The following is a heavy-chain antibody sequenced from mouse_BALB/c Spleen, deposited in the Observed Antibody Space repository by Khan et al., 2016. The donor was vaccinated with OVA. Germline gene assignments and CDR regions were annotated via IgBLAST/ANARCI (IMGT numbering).Heavy chain of an antibody. V-gene: IGHV9-1*02. CDR2: INTYTGEP. CDR1: GYTFTTNG. Sequence: QIQLVQSGPELKKPGETVKISCKASGYTFTTNGMNWVKQAPGKGLKWMGWINTYTGEPIYAGDFKGRFAFSLETSASTSYLQINNHKNEDKATYFCERVGYNGTRDYWGKGTSVTVSS. J-gene: IGHJ4*01. D-gene: IGHD2-14*01. CDR3: ERVGYNGTRDY.